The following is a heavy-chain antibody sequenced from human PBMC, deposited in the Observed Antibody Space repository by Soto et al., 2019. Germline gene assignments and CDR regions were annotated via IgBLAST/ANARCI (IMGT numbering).Heavy chain of an antibody. J-gene: IGHJ4*02. CDR3: ARGRYGDY. Sequence: ASVKVSCKASGYIFTTYGITWVRQAPGQGLEWMGWISAHNGNTNYAQKLQGRVTVTRDTSTSTAYMELRNLRSDDTAVYYCARGRYGDYWGQGALVTVSS. D-gene: IGHD1-1*01. V-gene: IGHV1-18*01. CDR1: GYIFTTYG. CDR2: ISAHNGNT.